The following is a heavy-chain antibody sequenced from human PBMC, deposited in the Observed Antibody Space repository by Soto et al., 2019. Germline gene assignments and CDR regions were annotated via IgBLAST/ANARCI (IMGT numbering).Heavy chain of an antibody. CDR1: GGSISSGDYY. D-gene: IGHD3-3*01. CDR2: IYYSGST. V-gene: IGHV4-30-4*01. J-gene: IGHJ5*02. CDR3: AGLLFGAANGFDP. Sequence: PSETLSLTCTVSGGSISSGDYYWSWIRQPPGKGLEWIGYIYYSGSTYYNPSLKSRVTISVDTSKNQFSLKLSSVTAADTAVYYCAGLLFGAANGFDPSGQGTLVIVSS.